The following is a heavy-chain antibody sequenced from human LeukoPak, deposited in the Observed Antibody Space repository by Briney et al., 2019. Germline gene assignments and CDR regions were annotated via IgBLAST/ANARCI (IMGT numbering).Heavy chain of an antibody. Sequence: GGSRRLSSAVAGFTFSSYWMSWVRQAPGKGRGWVGNIKQEGSEKYYVDYVKGRFTIARDNAKNSLYLQMNSLRAEDTALYYCASGRQLGYWGQGTLVTVSS. CDR1: GFTFSSYW. CDR2: IKQEGSEK. J-gene: IGHJ4*02. CDR3: ASGRQLGY. D-gene: IGHD3-16*01. V-gene: IGHV3-7*01.